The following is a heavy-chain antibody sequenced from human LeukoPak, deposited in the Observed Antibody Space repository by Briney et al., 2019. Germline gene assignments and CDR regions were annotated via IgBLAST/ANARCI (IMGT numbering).Heavy chain of an antibody. D-gene: IGHD4-17*01. V-gene: IGHV4-39*01. J-gene: IGHJ4*02. Sequence: PSETLSLTCTVSGGSISSSSYYWGWIRQPPGKGLEWIGSIYYSGSTYYNPSLKSRVTISVDTSKNQFSLKLSSVTAADTAVYYCARLDEGGNRDYQYHFDYWGQGTLVTVSS. CDR3: ARLDEGGNRDYQYHFDY. CDR1: GGSISSSSYY. CDR2: IYYSGST.